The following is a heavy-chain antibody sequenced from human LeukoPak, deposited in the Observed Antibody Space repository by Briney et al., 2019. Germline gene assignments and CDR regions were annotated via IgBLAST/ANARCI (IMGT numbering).Heavy chain of an antibody. CDR2: IIPIFGTA. CDR3: ARAKGYCSSTSCRNDIYFDY. J-gene: IGHJ4*02. CDR1: GGTFSSYA. Sequence: SVKVSCKASGGTFSSYAISWVRQAPGQGLEWMGGIIPIFGTANYAQKSQGRVTITTDESTSTAYMELSSLRSEDTAVYYCARAKGYCSSTSCRNDIYFDYWGQGTLVTVSS. V-gene: IGHV1-69*05. D-gene: IGHD2-2*01.